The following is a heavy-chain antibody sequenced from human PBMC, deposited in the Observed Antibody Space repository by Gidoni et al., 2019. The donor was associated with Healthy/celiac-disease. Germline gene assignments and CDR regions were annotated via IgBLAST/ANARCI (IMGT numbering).Heavy chain of an antibody. CDR3: ARRENPYFDY. J-gene: IGHJ4*02. Sequence: QLQLQESGPGLVKPSETLSPPCTVSGGSIRSSSYYWGWIRQPPGKGLEWIGSIYYSGSTYYNPSLKSRVTISVDTSKNQFSLKLSSVTAADTAVYYCARRENPYFDYWGQGTLVTVSS. CDR1: GGSIRSSSYY. CDR2: IYYSGST. V-gene: IGHV4-39*01.